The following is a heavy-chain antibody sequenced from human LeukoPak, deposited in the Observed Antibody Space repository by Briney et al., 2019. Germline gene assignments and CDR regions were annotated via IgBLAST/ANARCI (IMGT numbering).Heavy chain of an antibody. V-gene: IGHV1-2*02. CDR2: INPHSGAT. CDR1: EYTFTDYY. Sequence: GASVKVSCKTSEYTFTDYYLHWVRQAPGQGLEWMGWINPHSGATNYAQKFQGRVTMTRDTSLSTVFVELNRLTSDDTAVYYCSRDHQVRGVILRGPFDYWGQGTLVTVST. CDR3: SRDHQVRGVILRGPFDY. D-gene: IGHD3-10*01. J-gene: IGHJ4*02.